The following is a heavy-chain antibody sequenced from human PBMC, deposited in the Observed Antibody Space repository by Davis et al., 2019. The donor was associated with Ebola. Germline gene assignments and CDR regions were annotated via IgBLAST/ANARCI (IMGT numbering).Heavy chain of an antibody. CDR1: GFTFSTYA. V-gene: IGHV3-33*01. CDR2: IWNDGSHQ. Sequence: GESLKISCVASGFTFSTYAMHWVRQAPGKGLEWVAVIWNDGSHQYYADSVTGRFTISRDNSKNTLYVDMNNLRPEDTAVYYCARDPGGYSYVLDDWGQGTLVTVSS. J-gene: IGHJ4*02. CDR3: ARDPGGYSYVLDD. D-gene: IGHD5-18*01.